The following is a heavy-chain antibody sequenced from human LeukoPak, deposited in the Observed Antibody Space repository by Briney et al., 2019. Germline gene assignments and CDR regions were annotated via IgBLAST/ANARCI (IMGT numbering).Heavy chain of an antibody. CDR1: GYTFTSYD. CDR3: ARDQGSLTRSWYTGY. J-gene: IGHJ4*02. Sequence: ASVKVSCKASGYTFTSYDINWVRQATGQGLEWMGRMNPNSGNTGYAQKFQGRVTITRNTSISTAYMDLSSLTPDDTAVYFCARDQGSLTRSWYTGYWGQGTQVTVSS. V-gene: IGHV1-8*03. D-gene: IGHD6-13*01. CDR2: MNPNSGNT.